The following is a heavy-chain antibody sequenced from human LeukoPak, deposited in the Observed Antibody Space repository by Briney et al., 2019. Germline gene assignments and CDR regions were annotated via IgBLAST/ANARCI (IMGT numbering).Heavy chain of an antibody. Sequence: GGSLRLSCAASGFTFSSYAMSWVRQAPGKGLEWVSYISSSSSTIYYADSVEGRFTISRDNAKNSLYLQMNSLRAEDTAVYYCARDLHPDPYYFDYWGQGTLVTVSS. V-gene: IGHV3-48*01. CDR3: ARDLHPDPYYFDY. J-gene: IGHJ4*02. CDR2: ISSSSSTI. CDR1: GFTFSSYA.